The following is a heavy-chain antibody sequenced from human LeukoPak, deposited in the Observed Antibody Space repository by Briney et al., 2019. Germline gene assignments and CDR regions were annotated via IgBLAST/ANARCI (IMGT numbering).Heavy chain of an antibody. D-gene: IGHD4/OR15-4a*01. CDR3: SRYDYLATSY. J-gene: IGHJ4*02. V-gene: IGHV1-2*02. CDR2: INPNSGGT. Sequence: ASVKVSCKASGYTFTGYYMHWVRQAPGQGLEWMGWINPNSGGTTYARKFQGRVTMTRDTSISTAYMELSRLRSDDTAVYYCSRYDYLATSYWGQGTLVTVSS. CDR1: GYTFTGYY.